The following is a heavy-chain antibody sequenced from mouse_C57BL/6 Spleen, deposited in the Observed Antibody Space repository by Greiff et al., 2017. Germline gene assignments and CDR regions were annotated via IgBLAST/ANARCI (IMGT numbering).Heavy chain of an antibody. CDR3: AKSLLPIKGYAMDY. J-gene: IGHJ4*01. Sequence: QVQLQQPGAELVKPGASVKMSCKASGYTFTSYWITWVKQRPGPGLEWIGDIFPGRGSTNFNEKFKSKATLTVATSSSTAYMQLSSLTSEDSAVYYCAKSLLPIKGYAMDYWGQGTSGTVSS. CDR1: GYTFTSYW. V-gene: IGHV1-55*01. CDR2: IFPGRGST. D-gene: IGHD5-5*01.